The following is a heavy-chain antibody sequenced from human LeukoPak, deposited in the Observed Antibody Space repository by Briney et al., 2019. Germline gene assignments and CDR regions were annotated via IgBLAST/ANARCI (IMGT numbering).Heavy chain of an antibody. V-gene: IGHV1-2*02. CDR1: GYTFTGYY. Sequence: ASVKVSCKASGYTFTGYYMHWVRQAPGQGLEWMGWINPNSGGTNYAQKFQGRVTMTRDTSISTAYMELSRLRSEDTAVYYCARQFDDPYGPPFTGFLKNWFDPWGQGTLVTVSS. CDR2: INPNSGGT. D-gene: IGHD3-10*01. CDR3: ARQFDDPYGPPFTGFLKNWFDP. J-gene: IGHJ5*02.